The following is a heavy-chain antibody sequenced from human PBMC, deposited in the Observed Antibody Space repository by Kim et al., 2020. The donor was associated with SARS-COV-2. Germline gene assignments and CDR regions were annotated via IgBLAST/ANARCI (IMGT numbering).Heavy chain of an antibody. D-gene: IGHD4-17*01. CDR3: ARGSDPYGGNSEGKVAHLYFDY. J-gene: IGHJ4*02. Sequence: SETLSLTCAVYGGSFSGYYWSWIRQPPGKGLEWIGEINHSGSTNYNPSLKSRVTISVDTSKNQFSLKLSSVTAADTAVYYCARGSDPYGGNSEGKVAHLYFDYWGQGTLVTVSS. CDR1: GGSFSGYY. CDR2: INHSGST. V-gene: IGHV4-34*01.